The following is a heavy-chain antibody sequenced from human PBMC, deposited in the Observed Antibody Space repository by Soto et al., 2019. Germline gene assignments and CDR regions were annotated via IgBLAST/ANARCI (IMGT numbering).Heavy chain of an antibody. D-gene: IGHD1-7*01. J-gene: IGHJ4*02. CDR3: ARSGGTNSWYGVFYF. CDR1: GDSITSSPYY. V-gene: IGHV4-30-4*01. Sequence: QVQLQQSGPGLVKPSQTLSVTCTVSGDSITSSPYYWSWVRQLPGRGLEWIGYIYFRGNSYYNPSLKSRVSISLDRSKNQFSLELNSVTAADTALYFCARSGGTNSWYGVFYFWGQGTLVNVSS. CDR2: IYFRGNS.